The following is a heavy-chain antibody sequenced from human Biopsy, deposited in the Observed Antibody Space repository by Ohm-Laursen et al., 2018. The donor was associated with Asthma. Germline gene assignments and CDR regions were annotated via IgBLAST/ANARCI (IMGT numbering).Heavy chain of an antibody. Sequence: RSLRLSCAASGFTFSDYDMHWVRQAPGKGLEWVAVISYDGGNKFYGDSVKGRFTLSRDNSRNTLYLQMNSLRVEDTAIYYCARTHERWTSIQDDALDIWGQGTMVIVSS. D-gene: IGHD4-23*01. CDR1: GFTFSDYD. CDR3: ARTHERWTSIQDDALDI. CDR2: ISYDGGNK. J-gene: IGHJ3*02. V-gene: IGHV3-30*03.